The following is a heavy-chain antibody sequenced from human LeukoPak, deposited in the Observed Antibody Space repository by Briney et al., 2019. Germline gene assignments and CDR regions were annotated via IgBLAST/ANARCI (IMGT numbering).Heavy chain of an antibody. V-gene: IGHV4-34*01. CDR1: GGSFSGYY. J-gene: IGHJ6*02. CDR2: INHSGST. D-gene: IGHD6-13*01. Sequence: SETLSLTCAVYGGSFSGYYWSWIRQPPGKGLEWIGEINHSGSTNYNPSLKSRVTIPVDTSKNQFSLKLSSVTAADTAVYYCARGRVAAAGGSTTSYYYYYYGMDVWGQGTTVTVSS. CDR3: ARGRVAAAGGSTTSYYYYYYGMDV.